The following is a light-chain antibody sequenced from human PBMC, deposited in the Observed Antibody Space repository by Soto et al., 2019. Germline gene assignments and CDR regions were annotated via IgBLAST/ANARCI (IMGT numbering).Light chain of an antibody. V-gene: IGLV2-23*02. CDR1: SSDVGNYNL. CDR3: CSYTTGSTFV. J-gene: IGLJ1*01. CDR2: EVT. Sequence: QSALTQPASVSGSPGQSTTISCTGTSSDVGNYNLVSWYQQHPGKVPKLMIYEVTKRPSGISDRFSGSKSGNTASLTISGLQAEDEADYYCCSYTTGSTFVFGTGTKVTVL.